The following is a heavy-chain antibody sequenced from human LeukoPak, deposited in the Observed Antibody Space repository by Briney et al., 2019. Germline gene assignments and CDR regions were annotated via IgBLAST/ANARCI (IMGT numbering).Heavy chain of an antibody. D-gene: IGHD3-10*01. CDR3: ASQLRTAMVRGVMRDY. J-gene: IGHJ4*02. Sequence: SETLSLTCAVYGGSFSGYYWSWIRQPPGKGLEWIGEINHSGSTNYNPSLKSRVTISVDTSKNQFSLKLSSVTAADTAVYYCASQLRTAMVRGVMRDYWGQGTLVTVSS. CDR1: GGSFSGYY. V-gene: IGHV4-34*01. CDR2: INHSGST.